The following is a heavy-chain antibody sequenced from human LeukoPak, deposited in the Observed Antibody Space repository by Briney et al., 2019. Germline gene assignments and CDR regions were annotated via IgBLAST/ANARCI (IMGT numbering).Heavy chain of an antibody. Sequence: ASVKVSCKASGYTFTSYDINWVRQATGQGLEWMGWMNPNSGNTGYAQKFQARVGMTRSTSISTASMELSSLRSEDTAVYYCTRGRVVLSATSWAFDIWGHGTMVTVSS. D-gene: IGHD2-8*01. CDR3: TRGRVVLSATSWAFDI. CDR2: MNPNSGNT. V-gene: IGHV1-8*01. CDR1: GYTFTSYD. J-gene: IGHJ3*02.